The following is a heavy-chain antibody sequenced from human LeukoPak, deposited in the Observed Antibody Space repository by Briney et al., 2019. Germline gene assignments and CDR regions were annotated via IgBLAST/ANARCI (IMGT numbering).Heavy chain of an antibody. CDR3: ARAPARYYYDSSGAGLGFQH. CDR2: IIPIFGTA. Sequence: SVKVSCKASGGTFSSYAISWVRQAPGQGLEWMGGIIPIFGTANYAQKFQGRVTITTDESTSTAYMELSSLRSEDTAVYYCARAPARYYYDSSGAGLGFQHWGQGTLVTVSS. V-gene: IGHV1-69*05. J-gene: IGHJ1*01. D-gene: IGHD3-22*01. CDR1: GGTFSSYA.